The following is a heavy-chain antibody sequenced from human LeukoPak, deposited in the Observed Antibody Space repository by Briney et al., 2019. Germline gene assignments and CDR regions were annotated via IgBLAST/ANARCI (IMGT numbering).Heavy chain of an antibody. D-gene: IGHD3-22*01. J-gene: IGHJ3*02. V-gene: IGHV4-38-2*02. CDR1: GYSISSGYY. CDR3: ARENYYDSSGCFDI. CDR2: IYQSGTT. Sequence: SETLSLTCSVSGYSISSGYYWGWIRQPPGKGLEWIGSIYQSGTTSYNPSLKSRVTISVDTSKNQFSLKLSSVTAADTAVYYCARENYYDSSGCFDIWGQGTMVTVSS.